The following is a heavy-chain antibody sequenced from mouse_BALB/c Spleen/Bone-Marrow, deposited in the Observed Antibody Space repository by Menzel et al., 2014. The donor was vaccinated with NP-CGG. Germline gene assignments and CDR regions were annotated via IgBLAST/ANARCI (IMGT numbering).Heavy chain of an antibody. CDR3: ARGRFAY. CDR1: GYTFTDYT. CDR2: INPNIGGT. Sequence: VQLQQSGPELVKPGASVKISCKTSGYTFTDYTIHWVKQSPGKSLEWIGNINPNIGGTTYNQKFKGKATLTLDKSSRTAYMELRSLTSEDSAAYYCARGRFAYWGQGTLVTVSA. J-gene: IGHJ3*01. V-gene: IGHV1-22*01.